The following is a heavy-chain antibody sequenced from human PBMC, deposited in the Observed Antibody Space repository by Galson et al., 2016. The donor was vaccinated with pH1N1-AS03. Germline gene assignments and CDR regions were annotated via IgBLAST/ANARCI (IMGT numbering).Heavy chain of an antibody. Sequence: SLRLSCAASGFIFSSHVMHWVRQAPGKGLEWVAIISYDGSSEYYADSVKGRFAVSRDNSKNTLYLQMNSLRAEDTAVYYCARVRGSGSFGSYYYYGMDVWGQGTTVTVSS. CDR1: GFIFSSHV. V-gene: IGHV3-30*03. J-gene: IGHJ6*02. D-gene: IGHD3-10*01. CDR2: ISYDGSSE. CDR3: ARVRGSGSFGSYYYYGMDV.